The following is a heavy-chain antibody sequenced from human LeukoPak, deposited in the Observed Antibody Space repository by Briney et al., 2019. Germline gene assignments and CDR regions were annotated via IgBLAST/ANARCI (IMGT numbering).Heavy chain of an antibody. CDR1: GYTFTSYG. CDR3: ARGGSSSGWFRGYYYYYYMDV. V-gene: IGHV1-18*01. D-gene: IGHD6-19*01. J-gene: IGHJ6*03. CDR2: ISAYNGNT. Sequence: GASVKVSCKASGYTFTSYGISWVRQAPGQGLEWMGWISAYNGNTNYAQKLQGRVTMTTDTSTSTAYMELRSLRSDDTAVYYCARGGSSSGWFRGYYYYYYMDVWGKGTTVTVSS.